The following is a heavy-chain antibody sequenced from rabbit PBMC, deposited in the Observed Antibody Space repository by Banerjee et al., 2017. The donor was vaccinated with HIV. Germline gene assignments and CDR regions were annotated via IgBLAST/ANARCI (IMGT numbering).Heavy chain of an antibody. CDR3: ARDNGGMSDSPVYYFNL. V-gene: IGHV1S45*01. CDR2: IYAGSSGST. J-gene: IGHJ4*01. Sequence: QEQLEESGGGLVKPEGSLTLTCTASGFSFSSGYYMCWVRQAPGKGLEWIACIYAGSSGSTYYASWAKGRFTISKTSSTTVFLQMTSLTAADTATYFCARDNGGMSDSPVYYFNLWGPGTLVTVS. D-gene: IGHD4-2*01. CDR1: GFSFSSGYY.